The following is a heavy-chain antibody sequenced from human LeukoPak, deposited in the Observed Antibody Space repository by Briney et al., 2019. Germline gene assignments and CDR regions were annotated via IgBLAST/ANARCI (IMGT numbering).Heavy chain of an antibody. CDR1: GFTFSSYG. V-gene: IGHV3-30*03. CDR3: ARGVEEYYYDSSGYYYFDY. J-gene: IGHJ4*02. D-gene: IGHD3-22*01. CDR2: ISYDGSNK. Sequence: GGSLRLSCAASGFTFSSYGMHWVRQAPGKGLEWVAVISYDGSNKYYADSVKGRFTISRDNSKNALYLQMNSLRAEDTAVYYCARGVEEYYYDSSGYYYFDYWGQGTLVTVSS.